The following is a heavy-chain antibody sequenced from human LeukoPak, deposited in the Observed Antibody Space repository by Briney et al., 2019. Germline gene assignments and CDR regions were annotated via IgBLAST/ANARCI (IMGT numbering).Heavy chain of an antibody. V-gene: IGHV3-30*18. CDR2: ISYDGSNK. J-gene: IGHJ4*02. D-gene: IGHD1-26*01. CDR3: AKYGKQWELPPGYFDY. Sequence: GGSLRLSCAASGFTFSSYCMHWVRQAPGKGLEWVAVISYDGSNKYYADSVKGRFTISRDNSKNTLYLQMNSLRAEDTAVYYCAKYGKQWELPPGYFDYWGQGTLVTVSS. CDR1: GFTFSSYC.